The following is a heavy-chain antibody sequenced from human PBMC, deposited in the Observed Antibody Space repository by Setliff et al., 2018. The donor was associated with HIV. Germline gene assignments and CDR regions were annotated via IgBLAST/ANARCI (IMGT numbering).Heavy chain of an antibody. Sequence: SETLSLTCNVSGGSISGYYWSWVRQPPGKGLEWIGYIYYSGSTNYNPSLRSRVTISVDTSKNQVSLRLTAVTSADTALYYCARESQQYYDILTGFNYYYGMDVWGRGITVTVSS. CDR1: GGSISGYY. V-gene: IGHV4-59*01. CDR3: ARESQQYYDILTGFNYYYGMDV. J-gene: IGHJ6*02. CDR2: IYYSGST. D-gene: IGHD3-9*01.